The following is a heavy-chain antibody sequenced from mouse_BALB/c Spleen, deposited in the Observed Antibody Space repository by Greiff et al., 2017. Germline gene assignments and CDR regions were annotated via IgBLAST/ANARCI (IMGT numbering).Heavy chain of an antibody. D-gene: IGHD2-1*01. J-gene: IGHJ1*01. Sequence: VKVVESGAELVKPGASVKLSCKASGYTFTTYDINWVRQRPEQGLVWIGWIFPGDGSTKYNEKFKGKATLTTDKSPSTAYMQLTRLTSEDSAVYFCARAGNYGYFDVWGAGTTVTVSA. CDR1: GYTFTTYD. CDR3: ARAGNYGYFDV. CDR2: IFPGDGST. V-gene: IGHV1-85*01.